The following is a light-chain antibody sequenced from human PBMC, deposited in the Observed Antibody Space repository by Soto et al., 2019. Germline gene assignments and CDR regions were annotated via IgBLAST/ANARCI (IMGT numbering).Light chain of an antibody. V-gene: IGKV3-15*01. CDR2: GAS. CDR1: QSVNSN. CDR3: QQYNNWYT. J-gene: IGKJ2*01. Sequence: EIVMTQSPDTLSVSPGERATLSCRASQSVNSNLAWYQQKPGQAPRLLIYGASTRATGIPGRFSGSGSGTDFTLTISSLQSEDVAVYYCQQYNNWYTFGQGTKLEIK.